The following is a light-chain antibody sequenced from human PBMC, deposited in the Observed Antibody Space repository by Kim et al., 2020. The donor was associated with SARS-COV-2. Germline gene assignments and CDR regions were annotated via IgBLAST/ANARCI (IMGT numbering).Light chain of an antibody. Sequence: SSELTQDPAVSVALGQTVRITCQGESLRSYYASWYQQKPGQAPVLVIYGKNNRPSGIPDRFSGSSSGNTASLTITGAQAEDEADYYCNSRDSSGNRVFGGGTQLTVL. J-gene: IGLJ3*02. CDR2: GKN. CDR1: SLRSYY. CDR3: NSRDSSGNRV. V-gene: IGLV3-19*01.